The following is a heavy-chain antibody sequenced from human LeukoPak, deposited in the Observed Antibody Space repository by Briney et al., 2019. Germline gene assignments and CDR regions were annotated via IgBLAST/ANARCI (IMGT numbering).Heavy chain of an antibody. J-gene: IGHJ4*02. CDR1: GYSFTSYW. Sequence: GESLKISCKGPGYSFTSYWIGWVRQMPGKGLEWMGIIYPGDSDTRYSPSFQGQVTISADKSISTAYLQWSSLRASDTAMYYCARRTIPTNLYCGGGSCYSADYWGQGTLVTVSS. CDR3: ARRTIPTNLYCGGGSCYSADY. CDR2: IYPGDSDT. V-gene: IGHV5-51*01. D-gene: IGHD2-15*01.